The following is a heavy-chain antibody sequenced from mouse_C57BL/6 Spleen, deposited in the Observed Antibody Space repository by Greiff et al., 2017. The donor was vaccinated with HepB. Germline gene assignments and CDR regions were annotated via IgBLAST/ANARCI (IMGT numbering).Heavy chain of an antibody. CDR2: ISDGGSYT. Sequence: VQLKESGGGLVKPGGSLKLSCAASGFTFSSYAMSWVRQTPEKRLEWVATISDGGSYTYYPDNVKGRFTISRDNAKNNLYLQMSHLKSEDTAMYYCARAGGFAYWGQGTLVTVSA. CDR3: ARAGGFAY. V-gene: IGHV5-4*01. CDR1: GFTFSSYA. J-gene: IGHJ3*01.